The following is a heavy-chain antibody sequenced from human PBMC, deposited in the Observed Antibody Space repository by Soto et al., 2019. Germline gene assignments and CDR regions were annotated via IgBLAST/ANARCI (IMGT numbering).Heavy chain of an antibody. J-gene: IGHJ4*02. CDR2: IIPILGIA. D-gene: IGHD2-15*01. CDR3: ARDPPPSHCSGGSCNDY. Sequence: QVQLVQSGAEVKKPGSSVKVSCKASGGTFSSYTISWVRQAPGQGLEWMGRIIPILGIANYAQKFQGRVTITADNSTRTAYMALSSLRSADTSVYYCARDPPPSHCSGGSCNDYWGQGPLVTVSS. V-gene: IGHV1-69*08. CDR1: GGTFSSYT.